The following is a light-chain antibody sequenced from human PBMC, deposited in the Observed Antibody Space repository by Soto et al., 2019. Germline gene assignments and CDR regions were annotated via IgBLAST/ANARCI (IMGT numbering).Light chain of an antibody. J-gene: IGKJ1*01. CDR1: NSSIKY. V-gene: IGKV1-39*01. Sequence: IQVTQSPPSLSSSVGDRVTISXRASNSSIKYLYWYQQKPGXAPKXXXYDXSSLQSGVPSRLSGSGSGTDFTLPISSLQPEDFANYYCQQSYRTMWTFGQGTKVDI. CDR2: DXS. CDR3: QQSYRTMWT.